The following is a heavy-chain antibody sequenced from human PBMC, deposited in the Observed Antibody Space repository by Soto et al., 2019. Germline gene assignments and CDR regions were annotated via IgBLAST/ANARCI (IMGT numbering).Heavy chain of an antibody. CDR1: SGSIKSDDW. CDR2: IHHSGIT. D-gene: IGHD3-3*01. V-gene: IGHV4-4*02. J-gene: IGHJ3*02. CDR3: ARFKRRAFTAFVGRDI. Sequence: QVQLQESGPGLVEPSGTLSLTCAVFSGSIKSDDWWIWVRQPPGKGLEWIGEIHHSGITNYNLALKSRVAISVAKSKDQFSQSLTSVTAADTAVYYCARFKRRAFTAFVGRDIWGPGTTVTVSS.